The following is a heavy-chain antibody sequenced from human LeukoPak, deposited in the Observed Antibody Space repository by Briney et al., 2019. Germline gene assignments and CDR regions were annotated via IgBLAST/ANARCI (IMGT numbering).Heavy chain of an antibody. V-gene: IGHV1-46*01. CDR2: INPNGIST. J-gene: IGHJ6*03. Sequence: ASVKVSCKASGYAFTNYYIHWVRQAPGLGLGWMGIINPNGISTSYAQKFQGRVTMTRDMSTSTLYMDLSSLRSEDTAIYYCARDLRRYYMDVWGQGTTVTVSS. CDR1: GYAFTNYY. CDR3: ARDLRRYYMDV.